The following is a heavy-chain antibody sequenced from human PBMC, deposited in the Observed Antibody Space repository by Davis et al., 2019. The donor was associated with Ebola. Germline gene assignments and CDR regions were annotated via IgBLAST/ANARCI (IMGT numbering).Heavy chain of an antibody. J-gene: IGHJ4*02. Sequence: ASVKVSCKASGYTFTSYGITWVRQAPGQGLEWMGCINPHNGNTNYAQNVQGRVTMTTDTSTTTAYMEVGSLRSDDTAVYYCARAQFPTTSDHWGQGTLVTVSS. V-gene: IGHV1-18*04. D-gene: IGHD1-1*01. CDR3: ARAQFPTTSDH. CDR1: GYTFTSYG. CDR2: INPHNGNT.